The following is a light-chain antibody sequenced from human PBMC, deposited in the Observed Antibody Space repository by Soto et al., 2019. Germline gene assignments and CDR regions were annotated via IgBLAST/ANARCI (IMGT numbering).Light chain of an antibody. CDR2: AAS. CDR1: QSIGTY. V-gene: IGKV1-39*01. J-gene: IGKJ2*01. CDR3: QQSYTTPYT. Sequence: DIQMTQSPSSRSASVGDRVAVTCPASQSIGTYVNWYQQKPGKAPYLLIYAASRLQSGVPSKFSGSGSGTDFTLTISSLQPEDFATYYCQQSYTTPYTFGQGTKLEIK.